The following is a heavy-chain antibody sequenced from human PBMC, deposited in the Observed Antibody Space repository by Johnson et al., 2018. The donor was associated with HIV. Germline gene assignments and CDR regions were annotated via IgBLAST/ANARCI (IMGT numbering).Heavy chain of an antibody. V-gene: IGHV3-30*04. Sequence: QVQLVESGGGVVQPGRSLRLSCAASGFTFSSYAMHWVRQAPGKGLEWVAVISYDGGEKYYADSVKGRFTISRDNTKNTLYLQMNSLRPEDTAVSYCAGEFTLDWLDPTIWSQGTMVTVSS. J-gene: IGHJ3*02. CDR1: GFTFSSYA. D-gene: IGHD3-3*01. CDR2: ISYDGGEK. CDR3: AGEFTLDWLDPTI.